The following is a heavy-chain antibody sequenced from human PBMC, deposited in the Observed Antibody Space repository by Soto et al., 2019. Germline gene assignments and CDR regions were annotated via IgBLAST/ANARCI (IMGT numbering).Heavy chain of an antibody. D-gene: IGHD3-10*01. CDR1: GYTFTSYG. Sequence: QVQLVQSGAEVKKPGASVKVSCKASGYTFTSYGISGVRQAPGQGLEWMGWISAYNGNTNYAQKLQGRVTITTDTSTSTAYMELRSLRSADTAVYYCARAVFRTILPAYWGQGTLVTVSS. J-gene: IGHJ4*02. CDR2: ISAYNGNT. CDR3: ARAVFRTILPAY. V-gene: IGHV1-18*01.